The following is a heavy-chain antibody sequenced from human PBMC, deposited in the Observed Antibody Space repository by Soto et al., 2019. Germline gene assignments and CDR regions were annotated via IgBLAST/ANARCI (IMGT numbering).Heavy chain of an antibody. D-gene: IGHD3-3*01. Sequence: GESLKISCKGSGYSSTSYWISWVRQMPGKGLEWMGRIDPSDSYTNYSPSFQGHVTISADKSISTAYLQWSSLKASDTAMYYCASARFGVVTDYYYYGMDVWGQGTTVTVSS. CDR3: ASARFGVVTDYYYYGMDV. J-gene: IGHJ6*02. CDR2: IDPSDSYT. CDR1: GYSSTSYW. V-gene: IGHV5-10-1*01.